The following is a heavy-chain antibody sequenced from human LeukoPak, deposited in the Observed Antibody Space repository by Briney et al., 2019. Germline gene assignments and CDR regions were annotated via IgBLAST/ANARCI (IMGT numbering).Heavy chain of an antibody. Sequence: SETLSLTCTVSGGSISSYYWSWIRQPPGKGLEWIGYIYYSGSTNYNPSLKSRVTISVDTSKNQFSLKLSSVTAADTAVYYCAVERDGYPQAVDYWGQGTLVTVSS. CDR2: IYYSGST. D-gene: IGHD5-24*01. J-gene: IGHJ4*02. CDR1: GGSISSYY. V-gene: IGHV4-59*08. CDR3: AVERDGYPQAVDY.